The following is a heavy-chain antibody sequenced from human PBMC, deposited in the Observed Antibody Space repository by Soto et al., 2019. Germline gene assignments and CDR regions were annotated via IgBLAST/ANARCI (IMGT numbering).Heavy chain of an antibody. CDR1: GFTFSSYS. J-gene: IGHJ5*02. V-gene: IGHV3-48*01. Sequence: GGSLRLSCAASGFTFSSYSMNWVRQAPGKGLEWVSYIRSSSSTIYYADSVKGRFTISRDNPKNSLYLQMNSLRAQGTARYYGAKARNAGTRTGGSSYCNGSSCYFGVAPFVATNKRRQDNWFDPWGQGTLVTVSS. CDR3: AKARNAGTRTGGSSYCNGSSCYFGVAPFVATNKRRQDNWFDP. CDR2: IRSSSSTI. D-gene: IGHD2-15*01.